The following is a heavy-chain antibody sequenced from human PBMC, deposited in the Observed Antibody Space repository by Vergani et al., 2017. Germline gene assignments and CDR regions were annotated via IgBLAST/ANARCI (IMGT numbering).Heavy chain of an antibody. D-gene: IGHD2-2*02. CDR3: ARKVCSSTSCYTRWFDP. Sequence: EVMLVQSGAEVKKPGESLKISCKYSESSFISNEIAWVRQMSGKGLQWMGNINPIDSKIAYSPSFQGQAIMSLDKSISTAYLQWSSLKASDTAMYYCARKVCSSTSCYTRWFDPWGQGTLVTVSS. J-gene: IGHJ5*02. V-gene: IGHV5-51*03. CDR2: INPIDSKI. CDR1: ESSFISNE.